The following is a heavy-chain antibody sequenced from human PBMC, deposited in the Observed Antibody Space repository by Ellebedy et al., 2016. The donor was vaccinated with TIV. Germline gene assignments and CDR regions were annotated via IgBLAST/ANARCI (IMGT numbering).Heavy chain of an antibody. CDR1: GFTFSSYW. CDR2: INSDGSSS. CDR3: ARGYRGPDY. J-gene: IGHJ4*02. D-gene: IGHD3-10*01. Sequence: GGSLRLXXAASGFTFSSYWMHWVRQAPGKGLVWVSRINSDGSSSTYADSVKGRFTISRDNAKNTLFLQMNSLRAEDTAVYYCARGYRGPDYWGQGTLVTVSS. V-gene: IGHV3-74*01.